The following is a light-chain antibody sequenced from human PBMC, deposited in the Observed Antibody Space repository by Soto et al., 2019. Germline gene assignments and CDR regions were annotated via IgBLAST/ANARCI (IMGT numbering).Light chain of an antibody. V-gene: IGLV2-14*01. CDR3: SSYTSSSTSYV. CDR2: DVS. J-gene: IGLJ1*01. Sequence: QSLLTQPPSLSGSPGQSITISCTGTSSDVGGYNYVSWYQQHPGKAPKLMIYDVSNRPSGVSNRFSGSKSGNTASLTIPGLQAEDEADYYCSSYTSSSTSYVFGTGTKVTVL. CDR1: SSDVGGYNY.